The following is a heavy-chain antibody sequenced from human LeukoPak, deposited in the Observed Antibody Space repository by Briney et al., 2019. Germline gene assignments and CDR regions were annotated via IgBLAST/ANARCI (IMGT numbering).Heavy chain of an antibody. V-gene: IGHV4-4*07. J-gene: IGHJ4*02. CDR3: ARDVRSVDTAILTP. D-gene: IGHD5-18*01. Sequence: SETLSLTCTVSGGSISSYYWSWIRQPAGKGLEWIGRIYTSGSTNYNPSPKSRVTMSVDTSKNQFSLKLSSVTAADTAVYYCARDVRSVDTAILTPWGQGTLVTVSS. CDR1: GGSISSYY. CDR2: IYTSGST.